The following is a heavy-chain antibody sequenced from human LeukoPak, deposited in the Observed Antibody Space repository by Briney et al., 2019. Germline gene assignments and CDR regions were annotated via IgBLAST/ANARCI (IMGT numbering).Heavy chain of an antibody. V-gene: IGHV3-21*01. D-gene: IGHD2-21*01. Sequence: GGSLRLSCAASGFISSGYGMAWVRQAPGKGLEWVSSISSSGSYIYYADSVKGRFTISRDNAKNSLYLQMNSLRAEDTAVYYCARVVPWFNPDYYYYYMDVWGKGTTVTVSS. CDR3: ARVVPWFNPDYYYYYMDV. CDR1: GFISSGYG. CDR2: ISSSGSYI. J-gene: IGHJ6*03.